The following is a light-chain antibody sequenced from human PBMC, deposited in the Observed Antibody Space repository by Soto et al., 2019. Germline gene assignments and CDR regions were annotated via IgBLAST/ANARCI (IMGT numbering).Light chain of an antibody. Sequence: QSALTQPRSVSGSPGQSVTISCTGTSSDVGIYNYVSWYQHHPGKAPKLMIYDVSKRPSGVPDRFSGSKSGNTASLTITGLQAEDEADYYCQSYDYNLSGVLFGGGTKLTVL. CDR1: SSDVGIYNY. CDR2: DVS. CDR3: QSYDYNLSGVL. V-gene: IGLV2-11*01. J-gene: IGLJ2*01.